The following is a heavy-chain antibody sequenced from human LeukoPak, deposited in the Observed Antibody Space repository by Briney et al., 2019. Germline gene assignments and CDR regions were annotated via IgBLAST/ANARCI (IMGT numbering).Heavy chain of an antibody. CDR2: INPNSGGT. CDR1: GYTFTGYY. D-gene: IGHD6-13*01. V-gene: IGHV1-2*02. CDR3: ARVPVIAAGLINWFDP. J-gene: IGHJ5*02. Sequence: ASVKVSCKASGYTFTGYYMHWVRQAPGQGLEWMGWINPNSGGTNYAQKFQGRVTMTRDTSISTAYMELSRLRSDDTAVYYCARVPVIAAGLINWFDPWGQGTLVTVSS.